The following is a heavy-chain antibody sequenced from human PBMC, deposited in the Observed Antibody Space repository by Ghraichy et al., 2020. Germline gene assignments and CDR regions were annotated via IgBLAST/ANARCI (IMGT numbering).Heavy chain of an antibody. D-gene: IGHD3-16*02. J-gene: IGHJ4*02. CDR3: TTDTYDYVWGSYRRFDY. Sequence: GGSLRLSCAASGFTFSNAWMSWVRQAPGKGLEWVGRIKSKTDGGTTDYAAPVKGRFTISRDDSKNTLYLQMNSLKTEDTAVYYCTTDTYDYVWGSYRRFDYWGQGTLVTVSS. CDR1: GFTFSNAW. CDR2: IKSKTDGGTT. V-gene: IGHV3-15*01.